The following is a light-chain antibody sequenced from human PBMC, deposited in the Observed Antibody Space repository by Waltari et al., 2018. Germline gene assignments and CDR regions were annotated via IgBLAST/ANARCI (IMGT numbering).Light chain of an antibody. J-gene: IGKJ1*01. CDR1: QKINTW. CDR3: LQYNGEPRT. CDR2: KAS. Sequence: DIQMTQSPSTLSASVGDRVTITCRASQKINTWLAWHEQKPGKAPKLLIYKASRLESGVPSRFSGSGSGTEFTLTISSLQPDDFATYYCLQYNGEPRTFGQGTKVEVK. V-gene: IGKV1-5*03.